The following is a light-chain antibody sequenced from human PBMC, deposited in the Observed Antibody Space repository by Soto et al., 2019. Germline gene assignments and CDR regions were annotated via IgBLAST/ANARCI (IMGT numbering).Light chain of an antibody. V-gene: IGKV3-20*01. CDR1: QSVNNNY. CDR2: GAS. Sequence: EIVLTQSPGTLSLSPGERVTLSCRASQSVNNNYLAWYQQKPGQAPRLLIYGASSRASGIPDRFSGSESGTDFILTISRLEPEDFAVYHCQQYSSSPWTFGPGTKVEIK. CDR3: QQYSSSPWT. J-gene: IGKJ1*01.